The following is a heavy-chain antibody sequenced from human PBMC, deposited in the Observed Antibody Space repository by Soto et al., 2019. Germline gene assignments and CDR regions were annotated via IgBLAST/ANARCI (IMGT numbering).Heavy chain of an antibody. CDR3: AKEAYCSGGSCYLGAFDI. D-gene: IGHD2-15*01. CDR2: IIPILGIA. CDR1: GGTFSSYT. V-gene: IGHV1-69*02. Sequence: SVKVSCQASGGTFSSYTISWVRQAPGQGLEWMGRIIPILGIANYAQKFQGRVTITADKSTSTAYMELSSLRSEDTAVYYCAKEAYCSGGSCYLGAFDIWGQGTMVTVSS. J-gene: IGHJ3*02.